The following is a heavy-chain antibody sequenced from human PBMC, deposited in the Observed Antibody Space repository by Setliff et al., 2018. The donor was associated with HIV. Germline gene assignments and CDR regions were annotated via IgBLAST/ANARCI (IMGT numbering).Heavy chain of an antibody. CDR1: GDSFNNYH. CDR3: ARSVARDYWYFGH. D-gene: IGHD6-6*01. J-gene: IGHJ2*01. Sequence: SETLSLTCTVSGDSFNNYHWSWIRQPPGEGLQFLGFFHYRGSPIYNPSLKSRVKISVDTSKNQFSLNLTSVTAANTAVYYCARSVARDYWYFGHWGRGTLVTVSS. CDR2: FHYRGSP. V-gene: IGHV4-59*01.